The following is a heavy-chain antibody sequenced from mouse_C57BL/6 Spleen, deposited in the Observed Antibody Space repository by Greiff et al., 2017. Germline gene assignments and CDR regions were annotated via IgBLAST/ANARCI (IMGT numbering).Heavy chain of an antibody. CDR2: INPGSGGT. J-gene: IGHJ4*01. CDR1: GYAFTNYL. Sequence: VQLVESGAELVRPGTSVKVSCKASGYAFTNYLIEWVKQRPGQGLEWIGVINPGSGGTNYNAKFKGKATLTADKSSSTAYMQLSSLTSEDSAVXVCATIVTTRYAMDYWGEGTSVTGSS. CDR3: ATIVTTRYAMDY. V-gene: IGHV1-54*01. D-gene: IGHD2-12*01.